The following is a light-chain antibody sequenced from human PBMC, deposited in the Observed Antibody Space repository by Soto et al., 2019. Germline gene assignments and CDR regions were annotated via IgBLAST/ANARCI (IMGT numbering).Light chain of an antibody. V-gene: IGKV3-15*01. CDR3: QKYNHLPPYT. J-gene: IGKJ2*01. Sequence: IVMTQSPATLSVSPGERATLSCRASQSVSSSLACYQQKPGQAPRRLIYGASTRATGIPARFSGTGSGTDFTPTNTSLQSEAVAVYYCQKYNHLPPYTFGKGTKLEIK. CDR1: QSVSSS. CDR2: GAS.